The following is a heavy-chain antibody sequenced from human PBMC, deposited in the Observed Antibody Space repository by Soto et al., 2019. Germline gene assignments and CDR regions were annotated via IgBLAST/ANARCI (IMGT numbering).Heavy chain of an antibody. CDR3: ARDHDSSGPYGSNNWFDP. CDR2: IIPIFGTA. D-gene: IGHD6-19*01. V-gene: IGHV1-69*01. CDR1: GGTFSSYA. J-gene: IGHJ5*02. Sequence: QVQLVQSGAEVKKPGSSVKVSCKASGGTFSSYAISWVRQAPGQGLEWMGGIIPIFGTANYAQKFQGRVTITADESTSKAYMELSSLRSEDTAVYYCARDHDSSGPYGSNNWFDPWGQGTLVTVSS.